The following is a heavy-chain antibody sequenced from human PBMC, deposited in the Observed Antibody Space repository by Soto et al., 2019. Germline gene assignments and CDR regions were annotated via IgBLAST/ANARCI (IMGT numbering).Heavy chain of an antibody. CDR3: ARGCNWNDGLVVGYFDY. D-gene: IGHD1-20*01. J-gene: IGHJ4*02. Sequence: EVQLVETGGGLIQPGGSLRLSCAASGFTVSSNYMSWVRQAPGKGLEWVSVIYSGGSTYYADSVKGRFTISRDNSKNTLYLQMNSLRAEDTAVYYCARGCNWNDGLVVGYFDYWGQGTLVTVSS. CDR1: GFTVSSNY. V-gene: IGHV3-53*02. CDR2: IYSGGST.